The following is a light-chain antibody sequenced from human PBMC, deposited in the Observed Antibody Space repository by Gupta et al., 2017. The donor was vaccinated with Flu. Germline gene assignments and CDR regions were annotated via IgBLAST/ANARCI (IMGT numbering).Light chain of an antibody. CDR1: SSNIGAGYD. CDR2: GNS. CDR3: QSDDSSLSVPV. J-gene: IGLJ3*02. Sequence: QSVVTQPPSVSGDPGQRVTISCPGRSSNIGAGYDVHWYQQLPGTAPKLHIDGNSNRPTGVPDRFSGSKSGTSASLALTGLQAEDEADYYCQSDDSSLSVPVFGGGTKLTVL. V-gene: IGLV1-40*01.